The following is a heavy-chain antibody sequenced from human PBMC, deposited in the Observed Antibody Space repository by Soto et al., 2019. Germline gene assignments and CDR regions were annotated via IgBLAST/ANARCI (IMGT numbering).Heavy chain of an antibody. J-gene: IGHJ6*03. CDR1: GGTFSSYT. Sequence: QVQLVQSGAEVKKPGSSVKVSCKASGGTFSSYTISWVRQAPGQGLEWMGRIIPILGIANYAQKFQGRVKITAAKSTSTAYMELSSLRSEDTAVYYCARERPLLHLGELSFDYYYYMDVWGKGTTVTVSS. V-gene: IGHV1-69*08. CDR3: ARERPLLHLGELSFDYYYYMDV. D-gene: IGHD3-16*02. CDR2: IIPILGIA.